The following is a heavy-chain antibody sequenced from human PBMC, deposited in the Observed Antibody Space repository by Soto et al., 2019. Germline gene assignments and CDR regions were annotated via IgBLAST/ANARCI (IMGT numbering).Heavy chain of an antibody. CDR2: IYHSGST. D-gene: IGHD6-6*01. CDR3: AREHSSSSRGYFDY. V-gene: IGHV4-4*02. Sequence: QVQLQESGPGLVKPSGTLSLTCAVSGGSISSSNWWSWVRQPPGKGLEWIGEIYHSGSTNYNPSLRSRVPISVDKSKTQSSLKLSSVTAADTAVYYCAREHSSSSRGYFDYWGQGTLVTVSS. J-gene: IGHJ4*02. CDR1: GGSISSSNW.